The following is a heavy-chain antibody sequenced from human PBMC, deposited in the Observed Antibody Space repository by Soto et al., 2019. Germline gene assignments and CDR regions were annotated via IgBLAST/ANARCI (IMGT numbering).Heavy chain of an antibody. V-gene: IGHV4-4*02. CDR1: GGSISSSNW. D-gene: IGHD6-19*01. CDR2: IYHSGST. J-gene: IGHJ4*02. Sequence: QVQLPESGPGLVKPSGTLSLTCAVSGGSISSSNWWSWVRQPPGKGLEWIGEIYHSGSTNYNTALNSRVTISVDKSKNQFPLKLSSVTAADTAVYYCARIAVAGTRFDYWGQGTLVTVSS. CDR3: ARIAVAGTRFDY.